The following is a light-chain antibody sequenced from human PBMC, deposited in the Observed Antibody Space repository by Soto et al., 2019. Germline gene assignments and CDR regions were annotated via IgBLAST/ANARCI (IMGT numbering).Light chain of an antibody. J-gene: IGLJ1*01. CDR1: SSDVGGYNY. V-gene: IGLV2-14*01. CDR3: SSYTSTSTPV. CDR2: DVS. Sequence: QSALTQPASVSGSTGQSITISCTGTSSDVGGYNYVSWYQQHPGKAPKLMIYDVSNRPSGVSNRFSGSKSGNTASLTISGLQAEYEADYYCSSYTSTSTPVFGTGTKVTV.